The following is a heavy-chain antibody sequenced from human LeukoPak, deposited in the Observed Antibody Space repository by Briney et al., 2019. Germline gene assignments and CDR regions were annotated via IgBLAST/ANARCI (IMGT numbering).Heavy chain of an antibody. CDR3: ARGSGYYYSHFDY. CDR2: ISYDGSNK. V-gene: IGHV3-30*03. CDR1: GFTFSSYS. D-gene: IGHD3-22*01. J-gene: IGHJ4*02. Sequence: GGSLRLSCAASGFTFSSYSMNWVRQAPGKGLEWVAVISYDGSNKYYADSVKGRFTISRDNSKNTLYLQMNSLRAEDTAVYYCARGSGYYYSHFDYWGQGTLVTVSS.